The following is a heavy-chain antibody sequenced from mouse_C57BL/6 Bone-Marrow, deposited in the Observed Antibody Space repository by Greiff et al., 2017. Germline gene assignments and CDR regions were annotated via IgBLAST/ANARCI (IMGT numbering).Heavy chain of an antibody. Sequence: VQLQQSGAELVRPGASVKLSCTASGFNIKDDYMHWVKQRTEQGLEWIGWVDPENGDTEYASKFQGKATITADTSSNTAYLQLSSLTSEDTAVYYCAAGGSKCNYAMDCWGQGTSVTVSS. CDR2: VDPENGDT. J-gene: IGHJ4*01. CDR1: GFNIKDDY. D-gene: IGHD1-1*01. V-gene: IGHV14-4*01. CDR3: AAGGSKCNYAMDC.